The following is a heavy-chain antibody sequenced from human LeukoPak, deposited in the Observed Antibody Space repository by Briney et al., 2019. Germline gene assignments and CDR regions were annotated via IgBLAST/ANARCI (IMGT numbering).Heavy chain of an antibody. CDR3: TRPPPGYCSSTSCTWDV. V-gene: IGHV3-73*01. D-gene: IGHD2-2*03. Sequence: GGSLRLSCAASGFTFSGSAMHWVRQASGKGLEWVGRIRSKANSYATAYAASVKGRFTISRDDSKNTAYLQMNSLKTEDTAVYYCTRPPPGYCSSTSCTWDVWGNGTTVTVSS. CDR1: GFTFSGSA. J-gene: IGHJ6*04. CDR2: IRSKANSYAT.